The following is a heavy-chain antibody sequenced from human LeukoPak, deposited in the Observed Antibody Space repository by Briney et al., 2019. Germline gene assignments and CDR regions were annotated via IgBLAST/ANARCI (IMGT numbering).Heavy chain of an antibody. CDR1: GGSISSYY. D-gene: IGHD5-24*01. CDR2: IYYSGST. Sequence: SETLSLTCTVSGGSISSYYWSWIRQPPGKGLEGIGYIYYSGSTNYNPSLKSRVTISVDTSKNQFSLKLSSVTAADTAVYYCARDRGDGYMAFDPWGQGTLVTVSS. V-gene: IGHV4-59*01. J-gene: IGHJ5*02. CDR3: ARDRGDGYMAFDP.